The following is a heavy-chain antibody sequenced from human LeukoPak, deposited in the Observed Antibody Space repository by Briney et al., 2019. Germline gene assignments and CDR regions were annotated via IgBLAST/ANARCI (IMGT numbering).Heavy chain of an antibody. CDR3: ARVHPASYYGMDV. V-gene: IGHV4-4*07. J-gene: IGHJ6*02. CDR2: IYTSGST. CDR1: GGSISSYY. Sequence: SSETLSLTCTVSGGSISSYYWSWIRQPAGKGLEWIGRIYTSGSTNYNPSLKSRVTMSVDTSKDQFSLKLSPVAAADTAVYYCARVHPASYYGMDVWGQGTTVTVSS.